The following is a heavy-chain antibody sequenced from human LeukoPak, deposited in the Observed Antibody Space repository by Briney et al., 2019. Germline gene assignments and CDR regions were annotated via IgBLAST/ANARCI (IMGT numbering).Heavy chain of an antibody. CDR1: GGTFSSYA. D-gene: IGHD2-2*02. CDR3: VRYGVGPAAILGWFDP. J-gene: IGHJ5*02. CDR2: IIPIFGTA. Sequence: ASVKVSCKASGGTFSSYAISWVRQAPGQGLEWMGGIIPIFGTANYAQKFQGRVTITADESTSTAYMELSSLRSEDTAVYYCVRYGVGPAAILGWFDPWGQGTLVTVSS. V-gene: IGHV1-69*13.